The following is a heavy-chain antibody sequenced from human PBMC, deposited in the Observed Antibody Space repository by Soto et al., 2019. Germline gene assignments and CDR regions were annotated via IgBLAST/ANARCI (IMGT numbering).Heavy chain of an antibody. V-gene: IGHV3-30-3*01. CDR1: LYTFSSYA. D-gene: IGHD3-22*01. CDR2: ISYDGSNK. J-gene: IGHJ5*02. Sequence: GGSLRLSCAASLYTFSSYAMHWVRQSPGKGLEWVAVISYDGSNKYYADSVKGRFTISRDNSKNTLYLQMNSLRAEDTAVYYCARDFYYYDSSGYYRESNWFDPWGQGTLVTVSS. CDR3: ARDFYYYDSSGYYRESNWFDP.